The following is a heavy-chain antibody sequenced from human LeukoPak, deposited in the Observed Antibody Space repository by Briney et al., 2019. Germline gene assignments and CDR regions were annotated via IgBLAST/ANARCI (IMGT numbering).Heavy chain of an antibody. Sequence: SETLSLTCTVSGGSISSYYWSWIRQPAGKGLEWIGRIYTSGSTNYNPSLKRRVTMSVDTSKNQFSLKLSSVTAADTAVYYCARATYDGYYYYYMDVWGKGTTVTVSS. CDR2: IYTSGST. CDR1: GGSISSYY. J-gene: IGHJ6*03. CDR3: ARATYDGYYYYYMDV. V-gene: IGHV4-4*07. D-gene: IGHD3-22*01.